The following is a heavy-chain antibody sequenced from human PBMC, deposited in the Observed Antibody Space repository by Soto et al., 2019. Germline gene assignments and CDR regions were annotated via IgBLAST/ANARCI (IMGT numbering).Heavy chain of an antibody. D-gene: IGHD5-18*01. V-gene: IGHV4-4*02. CDR2: IYHSGNT. J-gene: IGHJ4*02. CDR3: ASKVDTSMGD. Sequence: PSETLSLTCAVSGASISRSNWWTGVRQPPGKRLEWIGEIYHSGNTNYNPSLKSRVTMSVDKSKSQFSLNLSSVAAADTAIYYCASKVDTSMGDWGQGTLVTVSS. CDR1: GASISRSNW.